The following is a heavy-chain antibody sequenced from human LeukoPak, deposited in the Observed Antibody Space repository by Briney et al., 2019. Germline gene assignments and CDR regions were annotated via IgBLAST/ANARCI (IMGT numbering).Heavy chain of an antibody. D-gene: IGHD3-22*01. V-gene: IGHV3-23*01. CDR1: GFTFSIYA. J-gene: IGHJ4*02. CDR2: ITSRGEST. Sequence: GGSLRLSCAASGFTFSIYAMSWVRQAPGKGLQWVSSITSRGESTWYVDSVKGRFTITRDNSENTLYLQMHSLRAEDTAVYYCARDRPNYYGSDGHYYRRDGDYWDRGTLVSVSS. CDR3: ARDRPNYYGSDGHYYRRDGDY.